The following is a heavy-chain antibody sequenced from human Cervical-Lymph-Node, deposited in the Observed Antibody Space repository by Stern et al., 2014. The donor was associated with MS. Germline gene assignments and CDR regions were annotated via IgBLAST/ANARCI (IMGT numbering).Heavy chain of an antibody. Sequence: VPLVESGAEVKKPGSSVKVSCKASGGTFNSYAINWVRQAPGQGLEWMGQFIPILGSSKYAQKCQGRVTITADESTTTAYVELNSLRSEDTAIYYCARGSHQLYYAFEYWGQGTLVTVSS. D-gene: IGHD2-8*01. CDR1: GGTFNSYA. V-gene: IGHV1-69*01. CDR2: FIPILGSS. CDR3: ARGSHQLYYAFEY. J-gene: IGHJ4*02.